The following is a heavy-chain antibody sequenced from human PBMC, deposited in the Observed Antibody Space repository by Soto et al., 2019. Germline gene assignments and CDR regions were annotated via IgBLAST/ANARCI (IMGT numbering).Heavy chain of an antibody. Sequence: EVQLVESGGGLVQPGGSLRLSCAASGFTVSSKYMSWVRQAPGKGLEWVSLIQSGGPTYYADSVKGRFTISRDTSENTVHLKMASLRAEDTAVYYWGRDDVFCDGGRCNGVPLDVG. D-gene: IGHD2-15*01. CDR1: GFTVSSKY. V-gene: IGHV3-66*01. J-gene: IGHJ6*01. CDR2: IQSGGPT. CDR3: GRDDVFCDGGRCNGVPLDV.